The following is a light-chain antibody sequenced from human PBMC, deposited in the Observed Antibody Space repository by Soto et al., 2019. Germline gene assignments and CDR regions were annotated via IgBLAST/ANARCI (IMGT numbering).Light chain of an antibody. CDR3: LLSYSGARHSV. J-gene: IGLJ1*01. CDR2: DTS. CDR1: TGAVTSGHY. Sequence: QAVVTQAPSLTVSPGGTVTRTCGSSTGAVTSGHYPYWFQQKPGQAPRTLTYDTSNKHSWTPARFSGSLLGGKAALTLSGAQPEDEAEYYCLLSYSGARHSVFRTGTKLTVL. V-gene: IGLV7-46*01.